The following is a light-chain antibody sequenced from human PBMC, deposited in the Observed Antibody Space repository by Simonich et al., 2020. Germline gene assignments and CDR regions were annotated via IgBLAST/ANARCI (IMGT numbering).Light chain of an antibody. Sequence: EIVLTQSPATLSLSPGERAPLSCSASQSVSSYLAWYQQKPGQAPRLLIYDASNRATGIPARFSGSGSGTDFTLTISSLEPEDFAVYYCQQRSNWITFGQGTRLEIK. V-gene: IGKV3-11*01. J-gene: IGKJ5*01. CDR2: DAS. CDR3: QQRSNWIT. CDR1: QSVSSY.